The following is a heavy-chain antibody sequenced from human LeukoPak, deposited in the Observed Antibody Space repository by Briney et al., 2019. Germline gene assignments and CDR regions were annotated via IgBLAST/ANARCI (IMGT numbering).Heavy chain of an antibody. D-gene: IGHD6-19*01. Sequence: ASVKVSCKASGYTFTNYGINWVRQATGQGLEWMGWMNPNSGNTAYAQKFQGRVSMTGDTSISTAYMELSSLRSEDTAVYYCARSLRGWYKDYWGQGTLVTVSS. CDR2: MNPNSGNT. CDR3: ARSLRGWYKDY. V-gene: IGHV1-8*01. CDR1: GYTFTNYG. J-gene: IGHJ4*02.